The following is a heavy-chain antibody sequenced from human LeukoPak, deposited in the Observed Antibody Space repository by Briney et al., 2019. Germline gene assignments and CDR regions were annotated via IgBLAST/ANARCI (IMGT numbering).Heavy chain of an antibody. CDR1: GYTFTSYD. V-gene: IGHV1-8*01. Sequence: ASVKVSCKASGYTFTSYDINWVRQATGQGLEWLGWMNPNSGNTGYAQKFQGRVTMTRNTSLSTAHMELSSLRSEDTRVYYCARASRCRSTSCYGSFDPWGQGTLVTVSS. J-gene: IGHJ5*02. CDR3: ARASRCRSTSCYGSFDP. CDR2: MNPNSGNT. D-gene: IGHD2-2*01.